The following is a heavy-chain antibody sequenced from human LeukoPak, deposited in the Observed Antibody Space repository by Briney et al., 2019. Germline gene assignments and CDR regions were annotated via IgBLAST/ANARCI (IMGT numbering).Heavy chain of an antibody. D-gene: IGHD6-25*01. V-gene: IGHV3-48*01. CDR3: ARAAAVNYYYYYMDV. Sequence: GGSLRLSCSASGFAFSIYSMNWVRQAPGKGLEWVSYISSSDNTIYYADSVKGRFTISRDNAKNSLSLQMDILRAEDTAVYFCARAAAVNYYYYYMDVWGKGTTVTVSS. CDR1: GFAFSIYS. CDR2: ISSSDNTI. J-gene: IGHJ6*03.